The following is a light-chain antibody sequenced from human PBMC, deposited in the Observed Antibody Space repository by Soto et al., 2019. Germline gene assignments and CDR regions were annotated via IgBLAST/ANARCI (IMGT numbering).Light chain of an antibody. CDR3: NSYVGSNIWV. CDR2: EVS. V-gene: IGLV2-8*01. Sequence: QSALTQPPSASGSPGQSVTISCTGTSSDVGGYNYVSWYQQHPGKAPKLMIYEVSKRPSGVPDRFSGSKSGNTASLTVSGLQAEDEADYYCNSYVGSNIWVFGGGTKLTVL. CDR1: SSDVGGYNY. J-gene: IGLJ3*02.